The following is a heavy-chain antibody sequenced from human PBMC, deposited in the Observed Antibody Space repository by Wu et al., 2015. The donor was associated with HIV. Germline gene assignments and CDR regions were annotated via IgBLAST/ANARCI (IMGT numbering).Heavy chain of an antibody. Sequence: QVQLVQSGAEVKKPGASVKVSCKASGYTFTSYGISWVRQAPGQGLEWMGWISAYNGNTNYAQKLQGRVTMTRDTSISTAYMELSRLRSDDTAVYYCARGPTMGSGVIHRPPGATGFDPWGQGTLVHRLL. D-gene: IGHD3-10*01. J-gene: IGHJ5*02. CDR1: GYTFTSYG. V-gene: IGHV1-18*01. CDR2: ISAYNGNT. CDR3: ARGPTMGSGVIHRPPGATGFDP.